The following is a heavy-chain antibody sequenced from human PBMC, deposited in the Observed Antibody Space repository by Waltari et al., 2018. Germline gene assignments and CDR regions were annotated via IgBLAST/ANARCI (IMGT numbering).Heavy chain of an antibody. J-gene: IGHJ5*02. Sequence: EVQLVQSGAEVKKPGATVKISCKASGYTFTDYYIHWVQQAPGKGLEWMGRVDPADSETIYAEKFQCRVTITADTSTDTAYMELSSLRSEDTAVYYCATVLTTVPTYWFDPWGQGTLVTVSS. V-gene: IGHV1-69-2*01. CDR1: GYTFTDYY. D-gene: IGHD4-4*01. CDR2: VDPADSET. CDR3: ATVLTTVPTYWFDP.